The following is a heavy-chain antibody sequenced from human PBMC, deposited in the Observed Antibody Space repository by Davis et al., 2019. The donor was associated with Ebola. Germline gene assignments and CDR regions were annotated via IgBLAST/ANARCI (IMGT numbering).Heavy chain of an antibody. CDR1: GFTFSNYG. CDR3: AKHMTIAGTTWFDP. V-gene: IGHV3-23*01. Sequence: PGGSLRLSCVASGFTFSNYGMSWVRQSPGKGLKWVSSISGNGVSTLYGSSVKGRFTISRDNSKNTVYLQMSSLRVDDTAIYYCAKHMTIAGTTWFDPWGQGTLVTATS. CDR2: ISGNGVST. D-gene: IGHD6-13*01. J-gene: IGHJ5*02.